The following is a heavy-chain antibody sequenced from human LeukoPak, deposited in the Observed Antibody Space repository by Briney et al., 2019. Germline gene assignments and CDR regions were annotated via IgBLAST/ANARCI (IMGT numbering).Heavy chain of an antibody. CDR1: GFTFSSFA. CDR2: ISGSGGAT. D-gene: IGHD6-25*01. Sequence: GGSLRLSCAASGFTFSSFAMSWVRQAPGKGLEWVSAISGSGGATYYADSVKGRFTISRDNSKNTLYLQMNSLRAEDMAVYYCAKVSRGIVAAMDVWGKGTTVTVSS. V-gene: IGHV3-23*01. CDR3: AKVSRGIVAAMDV. J-gene: IGHJ6*03.